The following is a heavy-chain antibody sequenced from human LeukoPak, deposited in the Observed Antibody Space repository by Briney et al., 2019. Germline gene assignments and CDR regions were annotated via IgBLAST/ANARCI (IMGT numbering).Heavy chain of an antibody. CDR1: GFTFSSYA. D-gene: IGHD5-12*01. V-gene: IGHV3-30*04. Sequence: PGGSLRLSCAASGFTFSSYAMHWVRQAPGKGLEWVAVISYDGSNKYYADSVKGRFTISRDNSKNTLYLQMNSLRAEDTAVNYCARVRRGIVATIGGLFDYWGQGTLVTVSS. CDR2: ISYDGSNK. CDR3: ARVRRGIVATIGGLFDY. J-gene: IGHJ4*02.